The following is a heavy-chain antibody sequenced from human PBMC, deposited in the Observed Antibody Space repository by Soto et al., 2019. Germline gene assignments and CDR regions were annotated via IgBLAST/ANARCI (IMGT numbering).Heavy chain of an antibody. J-gene: IGHJ3*02. Sequence: SLRLSCAASGFTFSSYEMNWVRQAPGKGLEWVSYISSSGSTIYYADSVKGRFTISRDNAKNSLYLQMNSLRAEDTAVYYCARVTMIVVVMGLDAFDIWGQGTMVTVSS. CDR3: ARVTMIVVVMGLDAFDI. D-gene: IGHD3-22*01. CDR1: GFTFSSYE. CDR2: ISSSGSTI. V-gene: IGHV3-48*03.